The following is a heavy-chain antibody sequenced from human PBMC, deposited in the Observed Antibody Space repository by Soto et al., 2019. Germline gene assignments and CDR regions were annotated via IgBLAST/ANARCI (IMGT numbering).Heavy chain of an antibody. J-gene: IGHJ4*02. D-gene: IGHD1-26*01. Sequence: QLQLQESGSGLVKPSQTLSLTCAVTGGSIRSGGYSWSWIRQPPGKGLEWIGYIYHSGSTYYNPSLKSRVTITVDRSKNQFSLKLSSVTAADTDVYYCAVGGGIPRYYWGQSPLVTVSS. V-gene: IGHV4-30-2*01. CDR1: GGSIRSGGYS. CDR2: IYHSGST. CDR3: AVGGGIPRYY.